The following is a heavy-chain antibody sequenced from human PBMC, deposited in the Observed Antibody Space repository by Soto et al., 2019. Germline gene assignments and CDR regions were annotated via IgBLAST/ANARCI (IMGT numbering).Heavy chain of an antibody. J-gene: IGHJ5*02. CDR1: GFTFSSYA. Sequence: GGSLRLSCAASGFTFSSYAMSWVRQAPGKGLEWVSAISGSGGSTYYADSVKGRFTISRDNSKNTLYLQMNSLRAEDTAVYYCAKGLGVLRYFDGDNWFDPWGQGTLVTVSS. CDR2: ISGSGGST. V-gene: IGHV3-23*01. CDR3: AKGLGVLRYFDGDNWFDP. D-gene: IGHD3-9*01.